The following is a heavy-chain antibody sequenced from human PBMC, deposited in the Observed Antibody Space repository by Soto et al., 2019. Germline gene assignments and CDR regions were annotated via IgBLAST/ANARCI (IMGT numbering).Heavy chain of an antibody. J-gene: IGHJ4*02. V-gene: IGHV3-23*01. CDR3: VTLALGKFDY. CDR1: GFTVSSTY. D-gene: IGHD1-26*01. CDR2: ISDSAERI. Sequence: PGGSLRLSCAASGFTVSSTYMSWVRQAPGKGLEWVSAISDSAERIFYVDSVKGRFTISRDNSKNKLYLQMDSLRAEDTAVYYCVTLALGKFDYWGQGNLVTVSS.